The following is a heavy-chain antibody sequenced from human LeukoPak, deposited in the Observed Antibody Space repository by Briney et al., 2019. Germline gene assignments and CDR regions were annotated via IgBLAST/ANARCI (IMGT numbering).Heavy chain of an antibody. CDR2: ISYDGSNK. D-gene: IGHD6-19*01. Sequence: GSLRLSCAASGFTFSSYAMHWVRQAPGKGLEWVAVISYDGSNKYYADSVKGRFTISRDNSKNTLYLQMNSLRTEDTAVYYCAREYSSGWYIDYWGQGTLVTVSS. V-gene: IGHV3-30-3*01. J-gene: IGHJ4*02. CDR1: GFTFSSYA. CDR3: AREYSSGWYIDY.